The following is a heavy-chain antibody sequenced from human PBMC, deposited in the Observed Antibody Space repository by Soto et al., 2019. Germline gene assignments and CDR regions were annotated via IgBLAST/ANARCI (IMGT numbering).Heavy chain of an antibody. CDR1: GFTFSSYA. CDR3: TRDAALFEYFDY. CDR2: ISYDGSNK. V-gene: IGHV3-30-3*01. J-gene: IGHJ4*02. D-gene: IGHD3-10*01. Sequence: QVQLVESGGGVVQTGRSLRLSCAASGFTFSSYAMHWVRQAPGKGLEWVAVISYDGSNKYYADSVKGRFTISRDNSKNTLYLQMNSLRAEDTAVYYCTRDAALFEYFDYWGQGTLVTVSS.